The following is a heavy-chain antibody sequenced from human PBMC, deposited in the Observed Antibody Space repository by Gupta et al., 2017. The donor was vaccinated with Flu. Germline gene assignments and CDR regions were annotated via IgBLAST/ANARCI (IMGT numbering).Heavy chain of an antibody. Sequence: GKGLEWLAVIWYDGSNKYYADSVKGRFTISRDNSKNTLYLQMNSLRAEDTAVYYCARGTQLLKNYYYYGMDVWGQGTTVTVSS. CDR2: IWYDGSNK. D-gene: IGHD2-2*01. CDR3: ARGTQLLKNYYYYGMDV. J-gene: IGHJ6*02. V-gene: IGHV3-33*01.